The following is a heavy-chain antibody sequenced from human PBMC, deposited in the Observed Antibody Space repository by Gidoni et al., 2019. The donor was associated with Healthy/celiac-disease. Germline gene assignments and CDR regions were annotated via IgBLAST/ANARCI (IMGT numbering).Heavy chain of an antibody. Sequence: PGKGLEWVSSISSSSSYIYYADSVKGRFTISRDNAKNSLYLQMNSLRAEDTAVYYCARVSSSWTRGFDYWGQGTLVTVSS. CDR3: ARVSSSWTRGFDY. J-gene: IGHJ4*02. CDR2: ISSSSSYI. D-gene: IGHD6-13*01. V-gene: IGHV3-21*01.